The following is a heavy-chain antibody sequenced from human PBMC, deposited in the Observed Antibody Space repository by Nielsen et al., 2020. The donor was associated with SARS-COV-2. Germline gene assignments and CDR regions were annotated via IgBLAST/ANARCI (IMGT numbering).Heavy chain of an antibody. CDR1: GFPFSHYA. V-gene: IGHV3-21*04. Sequence: GESLKISCAASGFPFSHYAMYWVRQAPEKGLEWVSSISSSSSYIYYADSVKGRFTISRDNAKNTLYLQMNSLRAEDTAMYYCARDRPLNYQPLLLYFDNWGQGTLVTVSS. CDR3: ARDRPLNYQPLLLYFDN. CDR2: ISSSSSYI. D-gene: IGHD2-15*01. J-gene: IGHJ4*02.